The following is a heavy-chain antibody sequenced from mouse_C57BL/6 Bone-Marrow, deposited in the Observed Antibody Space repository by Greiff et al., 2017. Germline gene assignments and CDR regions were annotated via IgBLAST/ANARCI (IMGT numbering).Heavy chain of an antibody. Sequence: EVKLMESGGGLVQPGGSLKLSCAASGFTFSDYGMAWVRQAPRKGPEWVAFISNLAYSIYYADTVTGRFTISRENAKNTLYLEMSSLRSEDTAMYYCARIHYYGSSYEYFDVWGTGTTVTVSS. V-gene: IGHV5-15*01. CDR3: ARIHYYGSSYEYFDV. D-gene: IGHD1-1*01. CDR2: ISNLAYSI. J-gene: IGHJ1*03. CDR1: GFTFSDYG.